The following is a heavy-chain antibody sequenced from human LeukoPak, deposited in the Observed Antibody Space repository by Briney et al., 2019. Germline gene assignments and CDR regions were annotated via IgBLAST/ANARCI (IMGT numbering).Heavy chain of an antibody. CDR1: GGSISSYY. D-gene: IGHD3-10*01. Sequence: PSETLSLTCTVSGGSISSYYWSWIRQPPGKGLEWIGYIYYSGSTNYNPSLKSRVTISVDTSKNQFSPKLSSVTAADTAVYYCAGTYYYGSGSYNPPYFDYWGQGTLVTVSS. V-gene: IGHV4-59*08. CDR3: AGTYYYGSGSYNPPYFDY. CDR2: IYYSGST. J-gene: IGHJ4*02.